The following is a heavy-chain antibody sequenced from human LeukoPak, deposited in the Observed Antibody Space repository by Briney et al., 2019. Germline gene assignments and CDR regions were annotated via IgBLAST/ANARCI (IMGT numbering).Heavy chain of an antibody. CDR1: GGTFSSYA. CDR2: IIPIFGTA. J-gene: IGHJ5*02. Sequence: SVKASCKASGGTFSSYAISWVRQAPGQGLEWMGGIIPIFGTANYAQKFQGRVTITADESTSTAYMELSSLRSEDTAVYYCARGARLFSGGSLGGGFDPWGQGTLVTVSS. D-gene: IGHD2-15*01. CDR3: ARGARLFSGGSLGGGFDP. V-gene: IGHV1-69*13.